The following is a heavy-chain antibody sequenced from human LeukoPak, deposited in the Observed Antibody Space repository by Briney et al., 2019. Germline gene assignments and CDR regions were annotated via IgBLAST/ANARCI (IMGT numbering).Heavy chain of an antibody. CDR3: ANLDLWSGYHLYY. D-gene: IGHD3-3*01. J-gene: IGHJ4*02. CDR2: IKQDGSEK. V-gene: IGHV3-7*01. CDR1: GFTFSSYW. Sequence: PGGSLRLSCAASGFTFSSYWMSWVRQAPGKGLEWVANIKQDGSEKYYVDSVKGRFTISRDNAKNSLYLQMNSLRAEDTAVYYCANLDLWSGYHLYYWGQGTLVTVSS.